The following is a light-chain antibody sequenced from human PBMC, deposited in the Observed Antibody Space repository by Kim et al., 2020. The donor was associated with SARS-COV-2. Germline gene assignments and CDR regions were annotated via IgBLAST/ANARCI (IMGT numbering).Light chain of an antibody. CDR2: AAS. Sequence: ASLGSVVTVPCRASHGIGKSVAWYQHKGGKAPTILLYAASRLENGVPSRFSGSGSGTTFTLTITTLQPEDFAVYYCQQYYIAPLSFGGGTKVDIK. CDR3: QQYYIAPLS. V-gene: IGKV1-NL1*01. CDR1: HGIGKS. J-gene: IGKJ4*01.